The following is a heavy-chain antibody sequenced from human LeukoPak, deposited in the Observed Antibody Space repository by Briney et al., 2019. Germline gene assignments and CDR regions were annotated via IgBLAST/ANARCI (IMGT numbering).Heavy chain of an antibody. CDR3: TRGTVPGLATTYGTYFDS. CDR1: GITFSRSA. CDR2: ISYDGTNK. D-gene: IGHD5-12*01. Sequence: PGGSLRLSCAASGITFSRSAMHWVCQAPGKGPEWVAIISYDGTNKYYLDSVKGRFTISRDNSKNTLYLQMDSLRAEDTAVYYCTRGTVPGLATTYGTYFDSWGQGTLVTVSS. V-gene: IGHV3-30*04. J-gene: IGHJ4*02.